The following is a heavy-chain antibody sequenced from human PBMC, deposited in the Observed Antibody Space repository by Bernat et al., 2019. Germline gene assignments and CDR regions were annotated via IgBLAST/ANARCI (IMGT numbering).Heavy chain of an antibody. CDR1: GGSFSGYY. CDR2: INHSGST. CDR3: ARGVPPPYSSSLFAY. D-gene: IGHD6-6*01. Sequence: QVQLQQGGAGLLKPSETLSLTCAVYGGSFSGYYWSWIRQPPGKGLEWIGVINHSGSTNYNPSLKSRFTISVDTSKNQFSLKLSSVTAADTAVYYGARGVPPPYSSSLFAYWGQGTLVTVSS. J-gene: IGHJ4*02. V-gene: IGHV4-34*01.